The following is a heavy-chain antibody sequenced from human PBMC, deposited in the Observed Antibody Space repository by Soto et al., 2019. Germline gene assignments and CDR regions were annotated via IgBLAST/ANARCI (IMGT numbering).Heavy chain of an antibody. CDR2: ISGSGGST. V-gene: IGHV3-23*01. D-gene: IGHD6-19*01. CDR3: AKDPLPQWLGGPIPYYFDY. J-gene: IGHJ4*02. Sequence: PGGSLRLSGAASGFTFSSYAMSWVRQAPGKGLEWVSAISGSGGSTYYADSVKGRFTISRDNSKNTLYLQMNSRRAEDTAVYYCAKDPLPQWLGGPIPYYFDYWGQGTLVTVSS. CDR1: GFTFSSYA.